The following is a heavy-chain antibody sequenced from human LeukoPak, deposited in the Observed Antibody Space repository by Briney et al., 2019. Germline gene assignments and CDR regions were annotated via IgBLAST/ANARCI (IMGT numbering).Heavy chain of an antibody. CDR1: GYTFTSYV. CDR3: ARGGISTWHY. V-gene: IGHV1-18*01. Sequence: SVKVSCKASGYTFTSYVITWVRQAAGHEVEGMGWISAYNGNTNNAQNLQGRVTMTKDTSTSTAYMELRSLRSDDTAVYYCARGGISTWHYWGQGTLVTVSS. J-gene: IGHJ4*02. CDR2: ISAYNGNT. D-gene: IGHD6-13*01.